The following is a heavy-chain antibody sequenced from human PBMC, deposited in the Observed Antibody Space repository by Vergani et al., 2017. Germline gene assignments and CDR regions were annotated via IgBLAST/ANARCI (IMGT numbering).Heavy chain of an antibody. D-gene: IGHD2-2*02. CDR3: AREDLGYCSSTSCYSPYYYYGMDV. J-gene: IGHJ6*02. CDR2: ISSSGSTI. Sequence: VQLVESGGGLVKPGGSLRLSCAASGFTFSDYYMSWIRQAPGKGLEWVSYISSSGSTIYYADSVKGRFTISRDNAKNSLYLQMNSLRAEDTAVYYCAREDLGYCSSTSCYSPYYYYGMDVWGQGTTVTVSS. CDR1: GFTFSDYY. V-gene: IGHV3-11*01.